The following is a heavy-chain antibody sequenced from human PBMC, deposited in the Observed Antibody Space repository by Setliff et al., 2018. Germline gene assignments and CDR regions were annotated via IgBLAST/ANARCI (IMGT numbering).Heavy chain of an antibody. D-gene: IGHD3-10*01. J-gene: IGHJ6*03. V-gene: IGHV4-61*09. CDR2: IYTSGTT. Sequence: SETLSLTCSVSGGSISSGSYNWTWIRQPAGKGLEWIGHIYTSGTTKYNPSLKSRVTISVDASKNQFFLKLTSVTAADTAVYYCARSNMGNYYDSGRYYYYYYMDVWGKGTTVTVSS. CDR1: GGSISSGSYN. CDR3: ARSNMGNYYDSGRYYYYYYMDV.